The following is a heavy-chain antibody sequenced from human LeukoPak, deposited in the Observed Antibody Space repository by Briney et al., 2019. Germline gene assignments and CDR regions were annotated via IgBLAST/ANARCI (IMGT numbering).Heavy chain of an antibody. Sequence: ASVTVSCKASGYTLTDYYVHWVRQAPGQGLEWMGWISAYNGKTNYAQKVQGRVTMTTDTSTNTAYMELRSLRSDDTAVYYCARGLEKQPLEDYWGQGTLVTVSS. V-gene: IGHV1-18*04. CDR1: GYTLTDYY. J-gene: IGHJ4*02. CDR2: ISAYNGKT. CDR3: ARGLEKQPLEDY. D-gene: IGHD6-13*01.